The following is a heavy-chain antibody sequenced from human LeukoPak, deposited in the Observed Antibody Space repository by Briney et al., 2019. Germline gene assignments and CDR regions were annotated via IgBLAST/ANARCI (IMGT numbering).Heavy chain of an antibody. D-gene: IGHD2-2*01. CDR2: INPNSGGT. CDR1: GYTFTGYY. J-gene: IGHJ5*02. Sequence: GASVKVSCKASGYTFTGYYMHWVRQAPGQGLEWMGWINPNSGGTNYAQKFQGRVTMTRDTSISTAYMELSGLRSDDTAVYYCARRRVVPTNWFDPRGQGTLVTVSS. CDR3: ARRRVVPTNWFDP. V-gene: IGHV1-2*02.